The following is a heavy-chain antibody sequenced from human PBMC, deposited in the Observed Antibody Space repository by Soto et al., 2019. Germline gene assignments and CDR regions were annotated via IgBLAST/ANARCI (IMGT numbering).Heavy chain of an antibody. Sequence: SAKGSFKASGGTFSSYPITWVRQAPGQGLEWLGGIFPIFGTTNYAQRFEDRVTITADELTSTAYMELSSLRSEDTAVYYCAMIEYSSGSDYWGQGTLVTVYS. CDR3: AMIEYSSGSDY. CDR2: IFPIFGTT. D-gene: IGHD6-19*01. V-gene: IGHV1-69*13. CDR1: GGTFSSYP. J-gene: IGHJ4*02.